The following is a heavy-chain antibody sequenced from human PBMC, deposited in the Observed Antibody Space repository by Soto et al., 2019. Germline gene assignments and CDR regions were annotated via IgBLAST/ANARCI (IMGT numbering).Heavy chain of an antibody. CDR2: INSDGSST. D-gene: IGHD5-18*01. J-gene: IGHJ4*02. CDR3: AREGYSYVLLFDY. CDR1: GFTFSSYW. Sequence: PGGSLRLSCAASGFTFSSYWMHWVRQAPGKGLVWVSRINSDGSSTSYADSVKGRFTISRDNAKNTLYLQMNSLRAEDTAVYYCAREGYSYVLLFDYWGQGTLVTVSS. V-gene: IGHV3-74*01.